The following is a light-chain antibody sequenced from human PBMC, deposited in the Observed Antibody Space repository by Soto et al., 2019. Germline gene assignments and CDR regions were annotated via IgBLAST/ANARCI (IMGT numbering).Light chain of an antibody. CDR3: SSSTSSSTLV. J-gene: IGLJ2*01. V-gene: IGLV2-14*01. CDR1: SSDIGHYNY. Sequence: QSALTQPASVSGSPGQSITISCTGTSSDIGHYNYVSWYQQHPGKAPKLMIYEVSDRPSGVSNRFSGSKSGNTASLTISGLQTEDEADYYCSSSTSSSTLVFGGGTKLTVL. CDR2: EVS.